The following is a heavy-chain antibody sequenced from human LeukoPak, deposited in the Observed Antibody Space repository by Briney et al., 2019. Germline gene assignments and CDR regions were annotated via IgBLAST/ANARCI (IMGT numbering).Heavy chain of an antibody. V-gene: IGHV4-61*01. Sequence: PSETLSLTCTVSGGSISSSSYYWSWIRQPPGKGLEWIGYIYYRGSNNYNPSLKSRVTISADTSKNQFSLNLSSVTAADTAVYYCARGGASSNWFDPWGQGILVTVSS. D-gene: IGHD2-2*01. CDR2: IYYRGSN. J-gene: IGHJ5*02. CDR1: GGSISSSSYY. CDR3: ARGGASSNWFDP.